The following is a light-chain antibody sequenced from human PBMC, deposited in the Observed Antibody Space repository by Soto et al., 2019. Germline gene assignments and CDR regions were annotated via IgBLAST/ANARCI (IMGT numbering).Light chain of an antibody. CDR1: QSVSSSY. J-gene: IGKJ2*01. Sequence: EIVLTQSPGTLSLSPGERATLSCRASQSVSSSYLAWYQQKPGQAPSLLIYGASSRATGIPDRFSGSGSGTDFTLTISRLEPEDFAVYYCQQYGSSPYTFGQGTKVDIK. V-gene: IGKV3-20*01. CDR2: GAS. CDR3: QQYGSSPYT.